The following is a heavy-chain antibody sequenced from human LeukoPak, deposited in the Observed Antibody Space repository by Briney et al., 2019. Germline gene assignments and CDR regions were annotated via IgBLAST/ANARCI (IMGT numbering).Heavy chain of an antibody. V-gene: IGHV3-30*02. CDR3: AKDNIRIVVAGTIDY. CDR2: IRYDGSNK. J-gene: IGHJ4*02. CDR1: GFTFSSYG. Sequence: GGSLRLSCAASGFTFSSYGMHWVRQAPGKGLEWVAFIRYDGSNKYYADSVKGRFTISRDNAKNSLYLQMNSLRSEDTALYYCAKDNIRIVVAGTIDYWGQGTLVTVSS. D-gene: IGHD6-19*01.